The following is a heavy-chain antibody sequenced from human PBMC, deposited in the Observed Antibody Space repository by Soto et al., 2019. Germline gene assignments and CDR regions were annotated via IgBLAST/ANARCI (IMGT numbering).Heavy chain of an antibody. Sequence: VQLEESGPGLVKPSETLSLTCTVSGGSIDSYYWTWIRQPPGKGLEWIGYVYYTGTTTYSPSLKSRVTISVDTSMNQISLKLSSVTAADTAFYYCARLGGYYQSLDTWGQGTLVTVSS. D-gene: IGHD3-22*01. J-gene: IGHJ5*02. CDR2: VYYTGTT. CDR3: ARLGGYYQSLDT. CDR1: GGSIDSYY. V-gene: IGHV4-59*08.